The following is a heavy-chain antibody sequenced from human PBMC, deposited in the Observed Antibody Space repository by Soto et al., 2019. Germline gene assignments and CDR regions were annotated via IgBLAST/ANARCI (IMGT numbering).Heavy chain of an antibody. CDR1: GFTFSTYP. V-gene: IGHV3-23*01. CDR2: ISPGSSDT. Sequence: EVQLSESGGGLVQPGGSLRLSCAASGFTFSTYPMSGVRQAPGKGLEWVSGISPGSSDTPYADSVKGRFTISRDNSNNMLYLQMSSLRVEDTAVYYCAKKLEGHNPFDDWGQGTLVTVSS. D-gene: IGHD1-1*01. J-gene: IGHJ4*02. CDR3: AKKLEGHNPFDD.